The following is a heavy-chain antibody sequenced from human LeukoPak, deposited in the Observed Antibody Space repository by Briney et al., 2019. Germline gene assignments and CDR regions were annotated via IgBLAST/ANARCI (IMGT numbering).Heavy chain of an antibody. CDR1: GFTFSDYY. Sequence: LRLSCAASGFTFSDYYWSWIRQPPGKGLEYIGYIYYSGNPYYNPSLKSRVTISLDTSQNQFSLRLMSVTAADTAVYYCARESSSEHLSLDYWGQGTLVTVSS. CDR2: IYYSGNP. D-gene: IGHD3-10*01. CDR3: ARESSSEHLSLDY. J-gene: IGHJ4*02. V-gene: IGHV4-31*02.